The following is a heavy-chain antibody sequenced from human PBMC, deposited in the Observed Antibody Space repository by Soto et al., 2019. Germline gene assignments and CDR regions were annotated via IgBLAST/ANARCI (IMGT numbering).Heavy chain of an antibody. J-gene: IGHJ4*02. CDR3: AGDNGSGSNTSFFYY. Sequence: KGVEWVSYINKSGSTIYYADSVKGRFTISRDNAKNSLYLQMNSLRAEDTALYYCAGDNGSGSNTSFFYYWGQGTLVTVSS. D-gene: IGHD3-10*01. V-gene: IGHV3-11*01. CDR2: INKSGSTI.